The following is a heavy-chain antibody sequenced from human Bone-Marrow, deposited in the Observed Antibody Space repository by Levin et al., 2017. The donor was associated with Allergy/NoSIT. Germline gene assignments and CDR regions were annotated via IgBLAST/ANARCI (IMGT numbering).Heavy chain of an antibody. CDR2: IYHSGST. J-gene: IGHJ4*02. CDR1: GYSISSGYY. D-gene: IGHD3-10*01. V-gene: IGHV4-38-2*01. Sequence: SQTLSLTCAVSGYSISSGYYWGWIRQPPGKGLEWIGSIYHSGSTYYNPSLKSRVTISVDTSKNQFSLKLSSVTAADTAVYYCARPSEGSGSYYDYWGQGTLVTVSS. CDR3: ARPSEGSGSYYDY.